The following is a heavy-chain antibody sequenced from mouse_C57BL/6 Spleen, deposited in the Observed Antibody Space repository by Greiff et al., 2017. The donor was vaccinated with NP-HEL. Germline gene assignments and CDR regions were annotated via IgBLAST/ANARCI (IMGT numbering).Heavy chain of an antibody. J-gene: IGHJ4*01. D-gene: IGHD2-2*01. V-gene: IGHV1-80*01. CDR2: IYPGDGDT. CDR3: ARGRTMVTTGRNYAMDY. Sequence: VQLQQSGAELVKPGASVKISCKASGYAFSSYWMNWVKQRPGKGLEWIGQIYPGDGDTNYNGKFKGKATLTAEKSSSTAYMQLSSLTSEDSAVYFCARGRTMVTTGRNYAMDYWGQGTSVTVSS. CDR1: GYAFSSYW.